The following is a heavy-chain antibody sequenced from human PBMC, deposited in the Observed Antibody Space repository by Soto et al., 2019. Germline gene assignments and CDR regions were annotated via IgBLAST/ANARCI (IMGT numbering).Heavy chain of an antibody. CDR3: ARVGVRGVIITQFDP. V-gene: IGHV3-21*01. Sequence: GGSLRLSCAASGFTFSSYSMNWVRQAPGKGLEWVSSISSSSSYMYYADSVKGRFTISRDNAKNSLYLQMNSLRAEDTAVYYCARVGVRGVIITQFDPWGQGTLVTVSS. CDR1: GFTFSSYS. J-gene: IGHJ5*02. D-gene: IGHD3-10*01. CDR2: ISSSSSYM.